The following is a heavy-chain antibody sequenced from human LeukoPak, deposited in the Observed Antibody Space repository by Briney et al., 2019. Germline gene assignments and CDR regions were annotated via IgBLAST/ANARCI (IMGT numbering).Heavy chain of an antibody. Sequence: SETLSLTCTASGGSISSYYWSWIRQPPGKGLEWIGYIYYSGSTNYNPSLKSRVTISVDTSKNQFSLKLSSVTAADTAVYYCARGDFCSGGSCLLYWGQGTLVTVSS. CDR1: GGSISSYY. D-gene: IGHD2-15*01. CDR3: ARGDFCSGGSCLLY. V-gene: IGHV4-59*01. J-gene: IGHJ4*02. CDR2: IYYSGST.